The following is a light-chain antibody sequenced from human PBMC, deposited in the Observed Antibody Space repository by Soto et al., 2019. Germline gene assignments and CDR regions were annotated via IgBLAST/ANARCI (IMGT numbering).Light chain of an antibody. V-gene: IGKV1-12*01. J-gene: IGKJ5*01. CDR2: EAN. CDR3: QQANSFPIT. Sequence: DIQMTQSPSSVSASVGGRGTITCRASQGLKFLAWYQQKPGKAARLLIYEANNLQSGVTPRFSGSGSGTDFTLTISSLQPEDFATYFCQQANSFPITVGQVTRLEIK. CDR1: QGLKF.